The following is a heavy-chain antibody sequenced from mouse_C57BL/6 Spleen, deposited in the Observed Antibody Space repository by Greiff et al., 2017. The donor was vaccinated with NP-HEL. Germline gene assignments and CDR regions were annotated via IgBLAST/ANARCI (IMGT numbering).Heavy chain of an antibody. J-gene: IGHJ3*01. Sequence: EVKLMESGPGLVKPSQSLSLTCSVTGYSITSGYYWNWIRQFPGNKLEWMGYISYDGSNNYNPSLKNRISITRDTSKNQFFLKLNSVTTEDTATYYCAGDYAFAYWGQGTLVTVSA. CDR2: ISYDGSN. CDR1: GYSITSGYY. V-gene: IGHV3-6*01. CDR3: AGDYAFAY. D-gene: IGHD2-4*01.